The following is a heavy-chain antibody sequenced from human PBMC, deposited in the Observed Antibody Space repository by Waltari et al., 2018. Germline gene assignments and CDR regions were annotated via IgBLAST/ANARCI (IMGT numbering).Heavy chain of an antibody. D-gene: IGHD2-15*01. V-gene: IGHV4-4*07. J-gene: IGHJ6*02. Sequence: QVQLQESGPGLVKPSETLSLICTVPGGSLSTYFWSWVRQPAGKGLEWIGRISTTGSTNYSPSLKSRVTMSVDTSKNQFSLKLSSVTAADTAVYYCARIFHTDVWGQGTTVTVSS. CDR3: ARIFHTDV. CDR2: ISTTGST. CDR1: GGSLSTYF.